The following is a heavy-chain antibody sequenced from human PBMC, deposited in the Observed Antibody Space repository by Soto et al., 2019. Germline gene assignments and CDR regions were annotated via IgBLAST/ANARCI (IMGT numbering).Heavy chain of an antibody. Sequence: QVQLMQSGAEVKKPGASVMVSCKASGYTFASNGISWVRQAPGQGLEWIGWISANKGNTNYAQNLQGRVTLTRDTSTDTVYMEMRSLRSDDTAVYYCARDRAHGLEIWGQGTMVTVSS. J-gene: IGHJ3*02. CDR1: GYTFASNG. CDR3: ARDRAHGLEI. V-gene: IGHV1-18*01. CDR2: ISANKGNT.